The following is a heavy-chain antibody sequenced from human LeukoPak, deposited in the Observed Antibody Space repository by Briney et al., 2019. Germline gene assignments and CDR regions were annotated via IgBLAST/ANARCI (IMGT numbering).Heavy chain of an antibody. V-gene: IGHV3-30-3*01. D-gene: IGHD1-26*01. CDR1: GFIFSTHS. Sequence: GRSLRLSCAASGFIFSTHSMYWVRQAPGKGLEWVAVISYDGSNKNYADSVKGRLTISRDNSKSTLYLQMDSLRTDDTAMYYCARAPWGVGATPPYWGQGTLVTVSS. CDR2: ISYDGSNK. J-gene: IGHJ4*02. CDR3: ARAPWGVGATPPY.